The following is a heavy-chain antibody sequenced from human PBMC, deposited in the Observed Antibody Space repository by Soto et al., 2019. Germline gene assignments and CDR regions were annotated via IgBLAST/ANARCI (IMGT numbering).Heavy chain of an antibody. CDR1: GGSFSGYY. CDR2: INHSGST. Sequence: PSETLSLTCADYGGSFSGYYWSWIRQPPGKGLEWIGEINHSGSTNYNPSLKSRVTISVDTSKNQFSLKLGSVTAADTAVYYCARKVTIFGVVIPRFAPWGQGALVTVSS. J-gene: IGHJ5*02. V-gene: IGHV4-34*01. CDR3: ARKVTIFGVVIPRFAP. D-gene: IGHD3-3*01.